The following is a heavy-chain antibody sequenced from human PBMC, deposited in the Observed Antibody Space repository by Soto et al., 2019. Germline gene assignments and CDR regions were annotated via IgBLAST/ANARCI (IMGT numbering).Heavy chain of an antibody. CDR1: GYSFTSYW. J-gene: IGHJ4*02. CDR2: IYPGDSDT. D-gene: IGHD3-22*01. CDR3: ARQVETKNSKSLQERLLPDY. Sequence: GESLKISCKGSGYSFTSYWIGWVRQMPGKGLEWMGIIYPGDSDTRYSPSFQGQVTISADKSISTAYLQWSSLKASDTAMYYSARQVETKNSKSLQERLLPDYWGQVTLVTVSS. V-gene: IGHV5-51*01.